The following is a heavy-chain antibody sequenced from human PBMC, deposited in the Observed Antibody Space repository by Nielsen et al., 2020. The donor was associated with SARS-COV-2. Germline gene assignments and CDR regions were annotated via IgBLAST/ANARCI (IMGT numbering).Heavy chain of an antibody. CDR3: AKGYYDSSGYLY. V-gene: IGHV3-11*01. Sequence: GGSLRLSCAASGFTFDDYAMHWVRQAPGKGLEWVSYISSSGSTIYYADSVKGRFTISRDNAKNSLYLQMNSLRAEDTALYYCAKGYYDSSGYLYWGQGTLVTVSS. CDR2: ISSSGSTI. D-gene: IGHD3-22*01. CDR1: GFTFDDYA. J-gene: IGHJ4*02.